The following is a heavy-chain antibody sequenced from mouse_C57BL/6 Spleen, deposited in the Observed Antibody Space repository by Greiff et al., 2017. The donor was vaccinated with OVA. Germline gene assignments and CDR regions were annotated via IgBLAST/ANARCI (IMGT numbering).Heavy chain of an antibody. D-gene: IGHD2-4*01. CDR3: ALAIDYDRGHYFDY. CDR2: INPNNGGT. CDR1: GYTFTDYN. V-gene: IGHV1-18*01. J-gene: IGHJ2*01. Sequence: VQLQQSGPELVKPGASVKIPCKASGYTFTDYNMDWVKQSHGKSLEWIGDINPNNGGTIYNQKFKGKATLTVDKSSSTAYMELRSLTSEDTAVYYCALAIDYDRGHYFDYWGQGTTLTVSS.